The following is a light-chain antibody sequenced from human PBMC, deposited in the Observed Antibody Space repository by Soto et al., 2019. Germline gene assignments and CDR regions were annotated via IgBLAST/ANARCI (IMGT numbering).Light chain of an antibody. J-gene: IGKJ2*01. CDR1: QSIFYSSNNKNY. CDR2: WAS. Sequence: DIVMTQSPDSLAVSLGERATINCKSSQSIFYSSNNKNYLAWYQQKPGHPPKLLIYWASTRESGVPDRFSGCGAGTDVTLDSSGQQAEDVAVYYGQQYYETPPYTFGQGTKLEIK. CDR3: QQYYETPPYT. V-gene: IGKV4-1*01.